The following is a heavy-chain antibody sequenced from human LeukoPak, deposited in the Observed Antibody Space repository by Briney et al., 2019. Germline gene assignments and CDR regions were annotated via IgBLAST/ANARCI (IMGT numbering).Heavy chain of an antibody. D-gene: IGHD1-26*01. J-gene: IGHJ4*02. Sequence: GESLKISCKGSGYSFTSYWIGWVRQMPGKGLECMGISFPSDSDTLHHPSSQGQVPISPDHSISPAYLQWSSLKASDPAIYYCARASGNYLFAYWGQGTLLTVSS. CDR2: SFPSDSDT. CDR1: GYSFTSYW. V-gene: IGHV5-51*01. CDR3: ARASGNYLFAY.